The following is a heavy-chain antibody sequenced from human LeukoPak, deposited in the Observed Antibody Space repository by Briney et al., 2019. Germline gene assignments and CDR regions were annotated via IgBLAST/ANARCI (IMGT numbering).Heavy chain of an antibody. CDR1: GGSLTSGRSC. D-gene: IGHD2-2*01. CDR2: IYDSGRN. J-gene: IGHJ2*01. CDR3: ASSPVVPAAAPVWYFDL. V-gene: IGHV4-39*07. Sequence: PESLSLTRTLPGGSLTSGRSCWGWIRHPPGKGLEWMGSIYDSGRNYNNTSLKSRVTISLDTSKNQFSLKLGSVTAADTAVYSGASSPVVPAAAPVWYFDLWGRGTLVTVSS.